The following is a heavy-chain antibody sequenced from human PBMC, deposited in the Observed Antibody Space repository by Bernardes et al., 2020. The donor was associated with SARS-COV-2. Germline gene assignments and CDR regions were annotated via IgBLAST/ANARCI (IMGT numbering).Heavy chain of an antibody. V-gene: IGHV3-23*01. Sequence: GGALGLPLVSPWFTLCCFFLTLVPPAPGKGAEGGSSIRRTCALTNPPDFVKGRFTIPRDNSKNTLYLQMNSLRADDTAVYYCAKLLADSGGEWYPNWYLDLWGRGTMVTVSS. CDR2: IRRTCALT. D-gene: IGHD2-21*01. CDR3: AKLLADSGGEWYPNWYLDL. CDR1: WFTLCCFF. J-gene: IGHJ2*01.